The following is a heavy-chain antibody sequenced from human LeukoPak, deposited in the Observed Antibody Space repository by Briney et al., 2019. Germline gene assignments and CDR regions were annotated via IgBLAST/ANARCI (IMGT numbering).Heavy chain of an antibody. CDR3: TRESRPFCPFAF. CDR1: GGSIDITNY. V-gene: IGHV4-4*02. D-gene: IGHD2-2*01. CDR2: ISHDGTR. Sequence: SETLSLTCGVSGGSIDITNYWSRVRQAPGKGLEWIGEISHDGTRNYNPSLRSRVAMSFDRANNYFSLSLTAVTAADTALYYCTRESRPFCPFAFWGQGVMVTVSS. J-gene: IGHJ4*02.